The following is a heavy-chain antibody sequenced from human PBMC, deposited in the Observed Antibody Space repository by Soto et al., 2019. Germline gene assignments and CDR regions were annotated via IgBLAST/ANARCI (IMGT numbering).Heavy chain of an antibody. CDR3: ARAGPSSSWDYYCYYGMDV. D-gene: IGHD6-13*01. Sequence: ASVKVSCKASGYTFTSYYMHWVRQAPGQGLEWMGIINPSGGSTSYAQKFQGRVTMTRDTSTSTVYMELSSLRSEDTAVYYCARAGPSSSWDYYCYYGMDVWGQGTTVTVSS. CDR1: GYTFTSYY. V-gene: IGHV1-46*01. J-gene: IGHJ6*02. CDR2: INPSGGST.